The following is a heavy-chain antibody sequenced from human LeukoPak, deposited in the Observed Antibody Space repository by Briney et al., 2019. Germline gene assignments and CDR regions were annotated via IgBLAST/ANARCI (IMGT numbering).Heavy chain of an antibody. J-gene: IGHJ4*02. CDR2: INHSGST. Sequence: RSSETLSLTCAVYGGSFSGYYWSWIRQPPGKGLEWIGEINHSGSTNYNPSLKSRVTISVDTSKNQFSLKLSSVTAADTAVYYCARQPRPRTYYYDSSGPHYFDYWGQGTLVTVSS. CDR1: GGSFSGYY. D-gene: IGHD3-22*01. CDR3: ARQPRPRTYYYDSSGPHYFDY. V-gene: IGHV4-34*01.